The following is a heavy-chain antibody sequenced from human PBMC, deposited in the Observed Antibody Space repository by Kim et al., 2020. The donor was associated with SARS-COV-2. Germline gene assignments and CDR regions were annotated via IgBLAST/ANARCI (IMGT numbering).Heavy chain of an antibody. D-gene: IGHD3-10*01. J-gene: IGHJ5*02. Sequence: SETLSLTCAVYGGSFSGYYWSWIHQPPGKGLEWIGEINHSGSTNYNPSLKSRVTISVDTSKNQFSLKLSSVTAADTAVYYCARAYSYYYGSGSSYNSWFDPSGQGTLVTVAS. CDR2: INHSGST. CDR3: ARAYSYYYGSGSSYNSWFDP. CDR1: GGSFSGYY. V-gene: IGHV4-34*01.